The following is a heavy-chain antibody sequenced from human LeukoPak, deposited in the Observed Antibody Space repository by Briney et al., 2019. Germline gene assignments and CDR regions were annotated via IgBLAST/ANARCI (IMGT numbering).Heavy chain of an antibody. J-gene: IGHJ4*02. V-gene: IGHV3-7*01. CDR1: GFTFSNFW. Sequence: GESLRLSCTASGFTFSNFWMGWVRQAPGKGLEWVANIKQDETEKFYLGSVKGRFTISRDNSKNTLYLQMSSLRAEDTAVYYCANPLPYYDSSGYIAGDGWGQGTLVTVSS. CDR2: IKQDETEK. D-gene: IGHD3-22*01. CDR3: ANPLPYYDSSGYIAGDG.